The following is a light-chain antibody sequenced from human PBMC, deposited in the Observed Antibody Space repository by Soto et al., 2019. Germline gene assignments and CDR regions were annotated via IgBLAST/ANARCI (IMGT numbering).Light chain of an antibody. V-gene: IGLV2-14*01. CDR1: SSDVGGYNY. CDR2: EVS. Sequence: QSVLTQPASVSGSPGQSITISCTGTSSDVGGYNYVPWYQQHPGKVPKLMIYEVSYRPSGVSNRFSGSKSGNTASLTISGLQAEDEADYYCTSYTTISTLAFGGGTKLTVL. CDR3: TSYTTISTLA. J-gene: IGLJ3*02.